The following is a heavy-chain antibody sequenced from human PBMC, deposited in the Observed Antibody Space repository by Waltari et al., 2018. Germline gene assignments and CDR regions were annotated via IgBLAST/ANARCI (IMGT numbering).Heavy chain of an antibody. CDR3: AKDLYGLGELSLSDY. Sequence: EVQLVESGGGLVQPWGSLRLSCAASGFTFSSYAMSWVRQAPGKGLEWVSAISGRGGSTYYADSVKGRFTISRDNSKNTLYLQMNSLRAEDTAVYYCAKDLYGLGELSLSDYWGQGTLVTISS. CDR1: GFTFSSYA. D-gene: IGHD3-16*02. V-gene: IGHV3-23*04. J-gene: IGHJ4*02. CDR2: ISGRGGST.